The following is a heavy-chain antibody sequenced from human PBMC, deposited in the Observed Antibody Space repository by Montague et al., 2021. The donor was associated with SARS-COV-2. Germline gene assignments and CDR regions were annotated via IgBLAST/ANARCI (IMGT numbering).Heavy chain of an antibody. D-gene: IGHD6-13*01. Sequence: SLRLSCAASGITFSNYAMSWVRQAPGKGLEWVSAISGSGGSTYYADSVKGRFTISRDNSKNTLYLQMNSLRAGDTAVYYCAKDIGVAYYLDHWGQGTLVTVSS. CDR1: GITFSNYA. CDR3: AKDIGVAYYLDH. V-gene: IGHV3-23*01. J-gene: IGHJ4*02. CDR2: ISGSGGST.